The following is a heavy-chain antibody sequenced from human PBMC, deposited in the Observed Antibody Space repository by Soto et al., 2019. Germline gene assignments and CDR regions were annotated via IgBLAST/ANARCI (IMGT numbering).Heavy chain of an antibody. CDR1: GFTFSSYW. D-gene: IGHD6-13*01. CDR3: ARVSRWYSSSWYPYYFDY. J-gene: IGHJ4*02. V-gene: IGHV3-74*01. Sequence: GGSLRLSCAASGFTFSSYWMHWVRQAPGKGLVWVSRINSDGSSTSYADSVKGRFTISRDNAKNTLYLQMNSLRAEDTAMYYCARVSRWYSSSWYPYYFDYWGQGTLVTVSS. CDR2: INSDGSST.